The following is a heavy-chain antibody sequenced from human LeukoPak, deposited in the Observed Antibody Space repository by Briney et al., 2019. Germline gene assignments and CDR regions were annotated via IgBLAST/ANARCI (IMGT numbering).Heavy chain of an antibody. CDR2: ISYDGSNK. D-gene: IGHD5-18*01. Sequence: GGSLRLSCAASGFTFSSYDMRWVRQAPGKWLEWVALISYDGSNKYYADSVKGRFTISRDSSKNTLYLQMNSLRPEDTAIYYCAKGGYGIQLWWAFDIWGQGTMVTVSS. CDR3: AKGGYGIQLWWAFDI. V-gene: IGHV3-30*18. J-gene: IGHJ3*02. CDR1: GFTFSSYD.